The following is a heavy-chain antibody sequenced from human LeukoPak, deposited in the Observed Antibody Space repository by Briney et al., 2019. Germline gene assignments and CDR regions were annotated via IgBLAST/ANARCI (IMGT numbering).Heavy chain of an antibody. CDR3: AKDQRWESPHYLDS. J-gene: IGHJ4*02. Sequence: GGSLTLSCAASPFTFSSSAVLRVRQAGGKRRESFSGISARGTSPSYADSVRGRFNISRDNSKNTLYVQMNSLRDEDTAVYYCAKDQRWESPHYLDSWGQGTLVTVSS. CDR1: PFTFSSSA. V-gene: IGHV3-23*01. CDR2: ISARGTSP. D-gene: IGHD1-26*01.